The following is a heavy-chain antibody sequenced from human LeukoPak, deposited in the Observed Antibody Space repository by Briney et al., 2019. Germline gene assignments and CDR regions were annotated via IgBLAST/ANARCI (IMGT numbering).Heavy chain of an antibody. Sequence: KPSETLSLTCAVYGGSLSGSYWSWIRQPPGKGLEWIGEINHSGSTNYNPSLKSRVTISVDTSKNQFSLKLSSVTAADTAVYYCARSIVVVPAAITQGGDFDYWGQGTLVTVSS. CDR2: INHSGST. V-gene: IGHV4-34*01. J-gene: IGHJ4*02. D-gene: IGHD2-2*02. CDR3: ARSIVVVPAAITQGGDFDY. CDR1: GGSLSGSY.